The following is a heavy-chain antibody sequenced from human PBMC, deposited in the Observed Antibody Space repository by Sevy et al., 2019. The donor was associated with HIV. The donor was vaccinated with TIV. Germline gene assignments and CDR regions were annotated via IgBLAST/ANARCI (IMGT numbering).Heavy chain of an antibody. J-gene: IGHJ4*02. V-gene: IGHV3-23*01. CDR2: ISGSGGST. CDR3: AKGRVLSRLGEDQFYFDY. D-gene: IGHD3-16*01. CDR1: GFTFSSYA. Sequence: GGSLRLSCAASGFTFSSYAMSWVRQAPGKGLEWVSAISGSGGSTYYADSVKGRFTISRDNSKNTLFLQMDSLRVEDMAVYNCAKGRVLSRLGEDQFYFDYWGQGTLVTVSS.